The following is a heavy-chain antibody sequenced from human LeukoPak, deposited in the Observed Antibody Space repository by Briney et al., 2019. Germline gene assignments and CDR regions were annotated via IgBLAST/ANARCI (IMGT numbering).Heavy chain of an antibody. CDR3: PRGRSERYHLAYFDC. CDR2: INHSGST. J-gene: IGHJ4*02. V-gene: IGHV4-34*01. D-gene: IGHD3-10*01. Sequence: SETLSLTCAVYGGSFSGYYWSWIRQPPGKGLEWIGEINHSGSTNYNPSLKSRVTISVDTAKNQFSLKLSSVTAADTAVYYCPRGRSERYHLAYFDCWGQGTLVTGSS. CDR1: GGSFSGYY.